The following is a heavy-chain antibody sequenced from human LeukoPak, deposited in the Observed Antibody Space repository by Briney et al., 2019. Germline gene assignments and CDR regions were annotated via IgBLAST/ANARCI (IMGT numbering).Heavy chain of an antibody. CDR1: GGSISSGGYY. J-gene: IGHJ5*02. V-gene: IGHV4-30-2*01. Sequence: SETLSLTCTVSGGSISSGGYYWSWIRQPPGKGLEWIGYIYHSGSTYHNPSLKSRVTISVDRSKNQFSLKLSSVTAADTAVYYCAREGIAARPWFDPWGQGTLVTVSS. CDR2: IYHSGST. CDR3: AREGIAARPWFDP. D-gene: IGHD6-6*01.